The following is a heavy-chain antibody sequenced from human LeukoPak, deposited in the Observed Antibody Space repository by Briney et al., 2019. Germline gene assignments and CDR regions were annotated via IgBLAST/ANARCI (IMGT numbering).Heavy chain of an antibody. D-gene: IGHD2-21*02. CDR3: AKATYCGGDCFYWYFDL. V-gene: IGHV3-23*01. Sequence: GGSLRLSCEASGFTFSSYAMSWVRRAPGKGLEWVSTISGGGGSTYYADSVKGRFTISRDNSKDTLYLQMNSLRAEDTAVYYCAKATYCGGDCFYWYFDLWGRGTLVTVSS. CDR1: GFTFSSYA. CDR2: ISGGGGST. J-gene: IGHJ2*01.